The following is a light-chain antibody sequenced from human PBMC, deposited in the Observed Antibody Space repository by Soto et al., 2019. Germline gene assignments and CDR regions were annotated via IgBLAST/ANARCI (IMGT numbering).Light chain of an antibody. V-gene: IGLV1-44*01. CDR2: SNN. CDR3: AAGDDILNAYV. CDR1: SSNIGSNT. J-gene: IGLJ1*01. Sequence: QSALTQPPSASGTPGQRVTISCSGSSSNIGSNTVNWYQQLPGTAPKLLIHSNNQRPSGVPDRFSGSKSGTSDSLAISGLQSEDESDYYCAAGDDILNAYVLGTG.